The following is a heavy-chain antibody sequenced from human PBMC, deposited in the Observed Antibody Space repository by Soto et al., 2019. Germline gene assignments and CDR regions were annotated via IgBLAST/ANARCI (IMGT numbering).Heavy chain of an antibody. V-gene: IGHV4-59*02. CDR3: ARTYDFCCPNSERYVFYI. D-gene: IGHD3-3*01. Sequence: SATLSLTCTVSGGSVSTYYWSWIRQPPGKGLEWIAYIYYSGSTSYNPSLKSRVTISLDTSKNQFSLKLSSVTAADTAVYYCARTYDFCCPNSERYVFYIWGPGSLDIVSS. CDR2: IYYSGST. J-gene: IGHJ3*02. CDR1: GGSVSTYY.